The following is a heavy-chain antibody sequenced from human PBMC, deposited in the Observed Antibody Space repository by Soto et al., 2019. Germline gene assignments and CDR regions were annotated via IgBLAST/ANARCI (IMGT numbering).Heavy chain of an antibody. J-gene: IGHJ6*02. CDR1: GGSISSYY. CDR2: IYYSGST. D-gene: IGHD5-18*01. V-gene: IGHV4-59*01. Sequence: ESGPGLVKPSETLSLTCTVSGGSISSYYWSWIRQPPGKGLEWIGYIYYSGSTNYNPSLKSRVTIPVDTSQNPFPLRLSSVTAADTAVYYCARAGYSYGYNAGMDVWGQGTTVTVSS. CDR3: ARAGYSYGYNAGMDV.